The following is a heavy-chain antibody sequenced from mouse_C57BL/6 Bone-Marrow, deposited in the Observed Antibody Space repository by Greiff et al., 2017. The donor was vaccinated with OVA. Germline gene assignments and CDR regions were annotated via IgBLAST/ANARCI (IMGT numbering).Heavy chain of an antibody. CDR2: ISSGGDYI. D-gene: IGHD2-4*01. J-gene: IGHJ1*03. Sequence: PEKRLEWVAYISSGGDYIYYADTVKGRFTISRDNARNTLYLQMSSLKSEDTAMYYCTRDSIYYDYDGGNWYFDVWGTGTTVTVSS. CDR3: TRDSIYYDYDGGNWYFDV. V-gene: IGHV5-9-1*02.